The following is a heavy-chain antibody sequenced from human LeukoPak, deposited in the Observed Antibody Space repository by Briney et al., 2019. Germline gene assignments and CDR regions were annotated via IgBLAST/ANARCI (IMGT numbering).Heavy chain of an antibody. CDR2: IYYSRST. Sequence: SETLSLTCTVSGSSISSYYWSWIRQPPGKGLEWIGYIYYSRSTNYNPSLKSRVTISVDTSKNQFSLKLSSVTAADTAVYYCARRGTAMFSAGYYFDYWGQGTLVTVSS. V-gene: IGHV4-59*08. CDR3: ARRGTAMFSAGYYFDY. D-gene: IGHD5-18*01. J-gene: IGHJ4*02. CDR1: GSSISSYY.